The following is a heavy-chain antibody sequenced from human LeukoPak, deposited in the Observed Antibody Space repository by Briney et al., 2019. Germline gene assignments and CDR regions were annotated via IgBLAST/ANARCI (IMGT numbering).Heavy chain of an antibody. D-gene: IGHD3-10*01. CDR3: VNSMFRAWTMDV. CDR2: IKTKTSSYAT. J-gene: IGHJ6*02. V-gene: IGHV3-73*01. Sequence: GGSLRLSRAASGFTFSGSVMHWVRQASGKGLEWVGRIKTKTSSYATTYVASVKGRFTISRDDSENTAYLQMNSLKTEDTAVYYCVNSMFRAWTMDVWGQGTTVTVSS. CDR1: GFTFSGSV.